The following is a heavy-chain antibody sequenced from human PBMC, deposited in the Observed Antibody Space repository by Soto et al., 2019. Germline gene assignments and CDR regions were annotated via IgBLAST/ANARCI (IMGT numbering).Heavy chain of an antibody. CDR1: GGSISSGGYY. Sequence: SETLSLTCTVSGGSISSGGYYWSWIRQHPGKGLEWIGYIYYSGSTYYNPSLKSRVTISVDTSKNQFSLELSSVTAADTAVYYCARDAMTTVTTRAFDIWGQGTMVTVSS. V-gene: IGHV4-31*03. CDR3: ARDAMTTVTTRAFDI. CDR2: IYYSGST. D-gene: IGHD4-17*01. J-gene: IGHJ3*02.